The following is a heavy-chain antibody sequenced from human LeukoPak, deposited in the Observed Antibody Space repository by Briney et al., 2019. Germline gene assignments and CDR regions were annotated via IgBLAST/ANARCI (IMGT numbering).Heavy chain of an antibody. Sequence: ASVKVSCKASGYTFTSYYMHWVRQAPGQGLEWMGILNPSGGSTSYAQKFQGRVTMTRDTSTSTVYMELSSLRSEDTAVYYCARGGGGYSYGYSDDAFDIWGQGTMVTVSS. V-gene: IGHV1-46*01. CDR2: LNPSGGST. CDR3: ARGGGGYSYGYSDDAFDI. CDR1: GYTFTSYY. D-gene: IGHD5-18*01. J-gene: IGHJ3*02.